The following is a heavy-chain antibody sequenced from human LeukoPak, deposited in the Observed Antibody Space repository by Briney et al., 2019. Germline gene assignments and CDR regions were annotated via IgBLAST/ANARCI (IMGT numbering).Heavy chain of an antibody. Sequence: SETLSLTCTVSGGSISSGDYYWSWIRQPPGKGLEWIGYIYNSENTYYNPSLKSRVTISVDTSKNQFSLKLSSVTAADTAVYYCARERITIFLATQHYYYGMDVWGQGTTVTVSS. D-gene: IGHD3-3*01. CDR3: ARERITIFLATQHYYYGMDV. CDR1: GGSISSGDYY. CDR2: IYNSENT. V-gene: IGHV4-30-4*01. J-gene: IGHJ6*02.